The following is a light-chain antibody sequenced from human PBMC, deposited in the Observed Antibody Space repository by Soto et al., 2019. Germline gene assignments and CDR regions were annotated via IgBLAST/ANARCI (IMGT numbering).Light chain of an antibody. CDR3: QSYDSSLSAWV. J-gene: IGLJ3*02. CDR1: SSKIGAGYD. Sequence: QSVLTQPPSVSGAPGQRVTISCTGSSSKIGAGYDVHWYQQLPGTAPELLIYDDNNRPSGVPDRFSGSKSGTSASLAITGLQAEDEADYYCQSYDSSLSAWVFGGGTKLTVL. V-gene: IGLV1-40*01. CDR2: DDN.